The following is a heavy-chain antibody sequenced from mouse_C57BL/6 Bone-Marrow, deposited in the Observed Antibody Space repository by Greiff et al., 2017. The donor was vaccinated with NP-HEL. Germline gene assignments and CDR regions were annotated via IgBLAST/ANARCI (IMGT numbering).Heavy chain of an antibody. V-gene: IGHV3-8*01. CDR3: ARESPITTVVADWYFDV. J-gene: IGHJ1*03. D-gene: IGHD1-1*01. Sequence: EVQRVESGPGLAKPSQTLSLTCSVTGYSITSDYWNWIRKFPGNKLEYMGYISYSGSTYYNPSLKSRISITRDTSKNQYYLQLNSVTTEDTATYYCARESPITTVVADWYFDVWGTGTTVTVSS. CDR1: GYSITSDY. CDR2: ISYSGST.